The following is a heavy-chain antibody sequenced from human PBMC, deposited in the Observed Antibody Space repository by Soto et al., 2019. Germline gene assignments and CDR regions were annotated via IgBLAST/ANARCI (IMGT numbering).Heavy chain of an antibody. V-gene: IGHV4-30-4*01. CDR1: GGSISSGDYY. J-gene: IGHJ6*02. Sequence: QVQLQESGPGLVKPSQTLSLTCTVSGGSISSGDYYWSWIRQPPGKGLEWIGYIYYSGSTYYNPSLKSRVTISVDTSKNQFSLKLSSVTAADTAVYYCARDPTGNYGSGSYYYYYGMDVWGQGTTVTVSS. CDR2: IYYSGST. D-gene: IGHD3-10*01. CDR3: ARDPTGNYGSGSYYYYYGMDV.